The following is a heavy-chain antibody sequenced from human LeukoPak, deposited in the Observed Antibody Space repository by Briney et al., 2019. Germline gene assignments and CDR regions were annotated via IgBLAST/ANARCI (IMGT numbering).Heavy chain of an antibody. V-gene: IGHV4-39*01. CDR1: GGSISSSSYY. D-gene: IGHD5-24*01. CDR2: IYYSGST. CDR3: ARRDGRGYYFDY. Sequence: KPSETLSLTCTVSGGSISSSSYYWGWIRQPPGKGLEWIGSIYYSGSTYYNPSLKSRVTISVDTSKNQFSLKLSSVTAADTAVYYCARRDGRGYYFDYWGQGTLVAVSS. J-gene: IGHJ4*02.